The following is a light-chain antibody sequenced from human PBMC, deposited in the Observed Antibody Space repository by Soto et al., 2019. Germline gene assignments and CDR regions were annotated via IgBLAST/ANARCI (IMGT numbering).Light chain of an antibody. CDR2: EIN. CDR3: SSYAGINIYV. V-gene: IGLV2-8*01. J-gene: IGLJ1*01. CDR1: SSDVGAFNY. Sequence: QSALTQPPSASLSPGQSVTISCSGTSSDVGAFNYVSWYQQHPGKAPKLMIFEINKRPSGVPDRFSGSKSGNTASLTVSGLQAEDEADYYCSSYAGINIYVFGGGTKVTVL.